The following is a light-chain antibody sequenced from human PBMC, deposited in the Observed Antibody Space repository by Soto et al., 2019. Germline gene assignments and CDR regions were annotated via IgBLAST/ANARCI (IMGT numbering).Light chain of an antibody. CDR1: QALRTS. V-gene: IGKV1-39*01. J-gene: IGKJ2*01. Sequence: SQMTRSPSSLAASVGHRVTRSCRASQALRTSLTWYQQKPGTAPKLLIYPAPSLQTGIPSSFTGSGSATYFPLTISIPHPEDFATWHGLQTYRSPPTFGQGINVDTK. CDR3: LQTYRSPPT. CDR2: PAP.